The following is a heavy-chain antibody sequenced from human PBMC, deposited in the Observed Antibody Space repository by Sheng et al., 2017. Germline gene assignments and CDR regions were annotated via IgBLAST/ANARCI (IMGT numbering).Heavy chain of an antibody. CDR2: IYHSGST. J-gene: IGHJ4*02. Sequence: QVQLQESGPGLVKPSETLSLTCAVSGYSISSGYYWGWIRQPPGKGLEWIGSIYHSGSTYYNPSLKSRVTISVDTSKNQFSLKLSSVTAADTAVYYCVREESYSGSTYYPGKFDYWGQGTLVTVSS. V-gene: IGHV4-38-2*02. CDR3: VREESYSGSTYYPGKFDY. D-gene: IGHD1-26*01. CDR1: GYSISSGYY.